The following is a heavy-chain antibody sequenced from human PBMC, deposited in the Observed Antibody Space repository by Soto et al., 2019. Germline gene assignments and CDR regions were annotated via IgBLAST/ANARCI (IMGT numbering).Heavy chain of an antibody. J-gene: IGHJ6*02. D-gene: IGHD3-10*01. CDR2: TVPTIVPT. CDR3: ARDRSGITGKSRNIYAMDV. V-gene: IGHV1-69*01. CDR1: GGALSSYA. Sequence: QVQLVQSGAEVKMPGSSVKVSCKASGGALSSYAISWVRQAPGQGLEWVGGTVPTIVPTYYAQKFQGRVTITADEATGTGYMELSSLRAEDTAVYYCARDRSGITGKSRNIYAMDVWGQGTTVTVS.